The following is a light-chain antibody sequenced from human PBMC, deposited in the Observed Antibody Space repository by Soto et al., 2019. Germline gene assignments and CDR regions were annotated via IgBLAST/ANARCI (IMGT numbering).Light chain of an antibody. V-gene: IGKV1-5*03. CDR2: KAS. CDR3: QQYHSYSAT. J-gene: IGKJ2*01. CDR1: QSISSW. Sequence: DIQITQSPATLSASLLDRVTITCRASQSISSWLAWYQQKPGKAPKLLIYKASSLESGVPSRFSGSGSGTEFTLTISSLQPDDFATYYCQQYHSYSATFGQGTKVDIK.